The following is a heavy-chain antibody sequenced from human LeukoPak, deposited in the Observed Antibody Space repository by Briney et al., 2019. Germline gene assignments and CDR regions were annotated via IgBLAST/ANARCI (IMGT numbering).Heavy chain of an antibody. CDR3: ANSDY. CDR1: GFTFSIYG. Sequence: GGSLRLSCAASGFTFSIYGMHWVRQAPGKGLEWVAVISYDGSNKYYADSVKGRFTISRDNSKNTLYLQMNSLRAEDTAVYYCANSDYWGQGTLVTVSS. J-gene: IGHJ4*02. V-gene: IGHV3-30*18. CDR2: ISYDGSNK.